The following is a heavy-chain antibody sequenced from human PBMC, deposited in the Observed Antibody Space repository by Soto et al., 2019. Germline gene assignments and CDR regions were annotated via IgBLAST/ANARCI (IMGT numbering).Heavy chain of an antibody. D-gene: IGHD3-3*01. CDR3: AREVTVFGVIIPTPMDV. V-gene: IGHV3-11*04. CDR2: ISGSGTTI. CDR1: GFTFSYYY. Sequence: GGSLSLSCAASGFTFSYYYMSLIRQAPGKGLEWVSYISGSGTTIYYADSVKGRFTISRDNAKKSLYLQMNSLRAEDTAVYYCAREVTVFGVIIPTPMDVWGQGTTVTVSS. J-gene: IGHJ6*02.